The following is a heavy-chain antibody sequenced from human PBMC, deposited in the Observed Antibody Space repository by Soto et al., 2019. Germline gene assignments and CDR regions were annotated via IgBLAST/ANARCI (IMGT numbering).Heavy chain of an antibody. CDR3: AREIIVWGSSFDY. Sequence: QVQLQESGPGLVKPSETLSPTCTVSGGSVSSGSYYWSWIRQPPGKGLEWIGYIYYSGSTNYNPSLKSRVTISVDTSKNQFSLKLSSVTAADTAVYYCAREIIVWGSSFDYWGQGTLVTVSS. V-gene: IGHV4-61*01. D-gene: IGHD3-16*01. CDR1: GGSVSSGSYY. J-gene: IGHJ4*02. CDR2: IYYSGST.